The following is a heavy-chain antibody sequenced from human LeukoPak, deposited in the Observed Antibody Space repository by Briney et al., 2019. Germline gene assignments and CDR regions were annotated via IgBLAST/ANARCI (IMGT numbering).Heavy chain of an antibody. D-gene: IGHD3-3*01. CDR2: INPNSGGT. J-gene: IGHJ4*02. CDR1: GYTFTGYY. Sequence: GASVKVSCKASGYTFTGYYMHWVRQAPGQGLEWMGWINPNSGGTNYAQKFQGRVTMTRDTSISTAYMELSRLRSDDTAVYYCARSDEEWSNTVVDYWGQGTLVTVSS. CDR3: ARSDEEWSNTVVDY. V-gene: IGHV1-2*02.